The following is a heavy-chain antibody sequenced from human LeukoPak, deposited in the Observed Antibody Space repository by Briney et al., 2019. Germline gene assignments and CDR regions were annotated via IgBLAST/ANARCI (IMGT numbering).Heavy chain of an antibody. CDR2: ISYDGSNK. CDR3: ARASMAAADY. J-gene: IGHJ4*02. V-gene: IGHV3-30*04. CDR1: GFTFSSYA. Sequence: GRSLRLSCAASGFTFSSYAMHWVRQAPGKGLEWVAVISYDGSNKYYADSVKGRFTISRDNSKNTLYLQMNSLRAEDTAVYCCARASMAAADYWGQGTLVTVSS. D-gene: IGHD2/OR15-2a*01.